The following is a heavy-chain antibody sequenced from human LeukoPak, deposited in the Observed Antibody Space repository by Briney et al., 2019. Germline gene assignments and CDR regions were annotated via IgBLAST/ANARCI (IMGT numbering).Heavy chain of an antibody. J-gene: IGHJ5*02. Sequence: NLPETLSLTCAVSGGSISSGGYSWSWIRQPPGKGLEWIGYIYHSGSTYYNPSLKSRVTISVDRSKNQFSLKLSSVTAADTAVYYCARVFVYYGSGSYYDWFDPWGQGTLVTVSS. CDR1: GGSISSGGYS. D-gene: IGHD3-10*01. CDR3: ARVFVYYGSGSYYDWFDP. V-gene: IGHV4-30-2*01. CDR2: IYHSGST.